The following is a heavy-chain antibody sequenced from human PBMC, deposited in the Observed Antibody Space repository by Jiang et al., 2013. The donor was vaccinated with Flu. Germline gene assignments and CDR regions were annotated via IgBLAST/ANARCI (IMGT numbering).Heavy chain of an antibody. J-gene: IGHJ4*02. CDR3: ARETTTLGYCSGGSCYPLPDY. CDR1: GGSISSSSYY. D-gene: IGHD2-15*01. CDR2: IYYSGST. V-gene: IGHV4-39*07. Sequence: PGLVKPSETLSLTCTVSGGSISSSSYYWGWIRQPPGKGLEWIGSIYYSGSTYYNPSLKSRVTISVDTSKNQFSLKLSSVTAADTAVYYCARETTTLGYCSGGSCYPLPDYWGQGTLVTVSS.